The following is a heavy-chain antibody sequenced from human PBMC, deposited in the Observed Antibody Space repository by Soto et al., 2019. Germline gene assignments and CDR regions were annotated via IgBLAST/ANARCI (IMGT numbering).Heavy chain of an antibody. J-gene: IGHJ4*02. D-gene: IGHD2-2*03. CDR2: ISGSGNTI. CDR1: GFTFSTNA. Sequence: EVQLLESGGGSVQPGGSLRLSCATSGFTFSTNAMGWVRQAPGMGLEFVSLISGSGNTIYYADSVKGRFTISRDNSMNTVSLQMNSLRAEDTAVYYCAKVGYDTFGYYLRSFDCWGQGTLVTVSP. V-gene: IGHV3-23*01. CDR3: AKVGYDTFGYYLRSFDC.